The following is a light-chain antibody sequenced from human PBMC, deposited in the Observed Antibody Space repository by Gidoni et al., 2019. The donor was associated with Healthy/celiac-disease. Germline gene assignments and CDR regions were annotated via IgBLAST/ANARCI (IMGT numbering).Light chain of an antibody. J-gene: IGKJ2*01. V-gene: IGKV4-1*01. Sequence: DIVMTKSPDSLAVSLGERATINCKSSQSVLYSSNNKNYLAWYQQKPGQPPKLLIYWASTRESGVPDRFSGSGSGTDFTLTISSLQAEDVAVYYCQQYYRTPPTFGQGTKLEIK. CDR1: QSVLYSSNNKNY. CDR3: QQYYRTPPT. CDR2: WAS.